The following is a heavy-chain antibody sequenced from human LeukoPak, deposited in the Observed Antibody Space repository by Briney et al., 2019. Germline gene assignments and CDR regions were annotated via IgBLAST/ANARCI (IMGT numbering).Heavy chain of an antibody. CDR2: ISSSSSTI. CDR1: GFTFSSYS. J-gene: IGHJ5*02. D-gene: IGHD6-13*01. CDR3: AGSSIIAFGWFDP. Sequence: GGSLRLSCAASGFTFSSYSMNWVRQAPGKGLEWVSYISSSSSTIYYADSVKGRFTISRDNAKNSLYLQMNSLRAEDTAVYYCAGSSIIAFGWFDPWGQGTLVTVSS. V-gene: IGHV3-48*04.